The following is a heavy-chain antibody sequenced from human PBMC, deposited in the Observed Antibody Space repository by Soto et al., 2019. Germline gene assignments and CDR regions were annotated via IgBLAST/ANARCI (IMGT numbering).Heavy chain of an antibody. CDR1: GYTFTSYY. CDR3: ARGRVAATPLKPHGAFDI. V-gene: IGHV1-46*03. CDR2: INPSGGST. D-gene: IGHD2-15*01. Sequence: GASVKVSCKASGYTFTSYYMHWVRQAPGQGLEWMGIINPSGGSTSYAQKIQGRVTMTRDTSTSTVYMELSSLRSEDTAVYYCARGRVAATPLKPHGAFDIWGQGTMVTVSS. J-gene: IGHJ3*02.